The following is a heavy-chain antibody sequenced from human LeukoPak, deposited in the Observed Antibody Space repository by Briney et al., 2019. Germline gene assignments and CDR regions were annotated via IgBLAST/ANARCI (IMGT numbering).Heavy chain of an antibody. CDR2: ISYDGHDK. CDR3: AKGPWEAVAANWFDP. V-gene: IGHV3-30-3*01. J-gene: IGHJ5*02. D-gene: IGHD6-19*01. CDR1: GFTFNDYA. Sequence: PAGGSLRLSCVASGFTFNDYAMYWVRQTPGKGLEWVTLISYDGHDKSYADSVRGRFTISRDNSKNTLYLQMDSLRAEDTALYYCAKGPWEAVAANWFDPWGQGTLVTVSS.